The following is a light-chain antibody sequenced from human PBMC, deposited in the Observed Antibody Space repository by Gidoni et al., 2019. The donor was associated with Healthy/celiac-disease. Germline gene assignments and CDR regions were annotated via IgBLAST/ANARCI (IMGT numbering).Light chain of an antibody. CDR2: GNS. CDR1: SSNIGAGYD. J-gene: IGLJ2*01. CDR3: QSYDSSLSGVV. V-gene: IGLV1-40*01. Sequence: QSVLTQPPSVSCAPGHRVTISCTGSSSNIGAGYDIHWYQQLPGTAPKLLIYGNSNRPSGVPDRFSGSKSGTSASLAITGLQAEDEADYYCQSYDSSLSGVVFGGGTKLTVL.